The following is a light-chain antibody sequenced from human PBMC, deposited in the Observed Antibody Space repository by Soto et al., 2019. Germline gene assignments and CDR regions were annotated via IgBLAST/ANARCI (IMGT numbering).Light chain of an antibody. V-gene: IGKV4-1*01. CDR3: QQYYSTPLT. CDR2: SAS. Sequence: DVVMTQSPDSLAVSLGERATINCKSSQSVLYSSNNQNYLAWYQQKPGQPPKLLIYSASTRESGVPDRFSGSGSETDFTLTISSLQAEDVAVYYCQQYYSTPLTFGGGTKVEIK. CDR1: QSVLYSSNNQNY. J-gene: IGKJ4*01.